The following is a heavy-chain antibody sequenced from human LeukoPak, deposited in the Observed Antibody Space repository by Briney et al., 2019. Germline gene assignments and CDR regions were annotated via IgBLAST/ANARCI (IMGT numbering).Heavy chain of an antibody. J-gene: IGHJ4*02. V-gene: IGHV3-21*01. CDR2: ISSSSSYI. D-gene: IGHD4-17*01. CDR3: ARDPLRGVTTRGDY. Sequence: GGSLRLSCAASGFTFSSYSMNWVRQAPGKGLGWVSSISSSSSYIYYADSVKGRFTISRDNAKNPLYLQMNSLRAEDTAVYYCARDPLRGVTTRGDYWGQGTLVTVSS. CDR1: GFTFSSYS.